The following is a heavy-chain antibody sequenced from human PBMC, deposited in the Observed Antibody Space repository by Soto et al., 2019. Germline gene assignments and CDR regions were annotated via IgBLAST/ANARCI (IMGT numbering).Heavy chain of an antibody. J-gene: IGHJ4*02. CDR2: IYWDDDK. D-gene: IGHD3-16*01. CDR1: GFSLRTSGVG. V-gene: IGHV2-5*02. CDR3: VHISLSGPVMHLFDH. Sequence: QITLKESGPTLVKPTQTLTLTCPFSGFSLRTSGVGVGWIRQPPGKAVEWLALIYWDDDKRYNPSLKSRLTITKDTSINQVFLTMTNMDPMDTPTYYCVHISLSGPVMHLFDHWGQEILLTVSS.